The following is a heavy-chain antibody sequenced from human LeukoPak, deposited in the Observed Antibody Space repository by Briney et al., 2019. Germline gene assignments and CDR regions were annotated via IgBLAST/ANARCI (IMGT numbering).Heavy chain of an antibody. CDR3: ARGWFYYGSRKADYFDY. J-gene: IGHJ4*02. CDR1: GGSTSSNNW. D-gene: IGHD3-10*01. Sequence: SGTLSLTCDVSGGSTSSNNWWSWVRQPPGKGLEWIGEIFHSGSTNYNPSLKSRVTISVDNSKNQFSLKLRSMTAADTAVYYCARGWFYYGSRKADYFDYWGQGTLVTVSS. CDR2: IFHSGST. V-gene: IGHV4-4*02.